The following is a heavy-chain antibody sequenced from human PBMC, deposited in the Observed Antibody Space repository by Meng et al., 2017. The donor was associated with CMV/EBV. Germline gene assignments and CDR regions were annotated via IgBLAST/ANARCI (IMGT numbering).Heavy chain of an antibody. D-gene: IGHD3-3*01. CDR3: AHSSDYDFWSGYYPPGYYYYGMDV. Sequence: SGPTLVKPTQTLTLTCTFSGFSLSTSGVGVGWIRQPPGKALEWPALIYWNDDQRYSPSLKSRLTITKDTSKNQVVLTMTNMDPVDTATYYCAHSSDYDFWSGYYPPGYYYYGMDVWGQGTTVTVSS. CDR1: GFSLSTSGVG. V-gene: IGHV2-5*01. CDR2: IYWNDDQ. J-gene: IGHJ6*02.